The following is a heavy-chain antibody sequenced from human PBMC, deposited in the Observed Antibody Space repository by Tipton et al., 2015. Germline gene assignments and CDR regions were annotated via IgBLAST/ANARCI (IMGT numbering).Heavy chain of an antibody. J-gene: IGHJ6*02. CDR1: GFIFTDYY. CDR2: ISTNSRTI. D-gene: IGHD6-13*01. Sequence: GSLRLSCAASGFIFTDYYMSWLRQAPGKGLEWLSYISTNSRTIYYIDSVKGRFTSSRDNAKNSLYLQMNSLRAEDSAVYYCARGKHGKIDSRHYSSSWYYYYGMDVWGQGTTVTVSS. CDR3: ARGKHGKIDSRHYSSSWYYYYGMDV. V-gene: IGHV3-11*01.